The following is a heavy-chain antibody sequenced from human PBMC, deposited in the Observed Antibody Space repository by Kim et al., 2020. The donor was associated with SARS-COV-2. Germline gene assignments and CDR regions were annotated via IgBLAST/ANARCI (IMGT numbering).Heavy chain of an antibody. D-gene: IGHD2-15*01. Sequence: TNYDPSLKSRFTISVDTSKNQFALKLSFVTAANTAVYYCARDLGVVGLDYWGQGTLVTVSS. J-gene: IGHJ4*02. CDR3: ARDLGVVGLDY. V-gene: IGHV4-59*01. CDR2: T.